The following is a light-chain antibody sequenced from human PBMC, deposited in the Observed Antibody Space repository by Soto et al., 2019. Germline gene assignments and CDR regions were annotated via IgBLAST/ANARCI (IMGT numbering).Light chain of an antibody. V-gene: IGKV1-5*03. CDR3: QQYDTYVWT. CDR2: KAS. CDR1: QRINNW. Sequence: DIEMTQSPTTLSASVGDRVTMTCRASQRINNWLAWYQQKPGKDPKLMIYKASNLQTGVPSRFIGGGSGTHFTHTISSLQPDDFATYSCQQYDTYVWTFGQGTTVDIK. J-gene: IGKJ1*01.